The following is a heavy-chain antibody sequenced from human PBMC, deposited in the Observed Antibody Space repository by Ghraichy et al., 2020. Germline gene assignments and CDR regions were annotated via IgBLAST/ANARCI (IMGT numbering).Heavy chain of an antibody. CDR3: ARHGRNGDDAFDI. CDR2: IYYSGST. Sequence: SEPLSLTCTVSGGSISSSSYYWGWIRQPPGKGLEWIGSIYYSGSTYYNPSLKSRVTISVDTSKNQFSLKLSSVTAADTAVYYCARHGRNGDDAFDIWGQGTMVTVSS. CDR1: GGSISSSSYY. V-gene: IGHV4-39*01. J-gene: IGHJ3*02. D-gene: IGHD1-1*01.